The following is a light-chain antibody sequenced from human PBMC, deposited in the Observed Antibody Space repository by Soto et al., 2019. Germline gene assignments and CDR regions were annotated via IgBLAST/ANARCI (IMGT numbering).Light chain of an antibody. Sequence: DIVMTQSPDSLAVSLCERVTINCKSSQSVLYSSNNKNYLAWYQKKHGQAPRLLIYGASSRATGIPDRFSGSGSGTDFTLTISSLQPEDVATYYCQKYNSAPLTFGGGTKVDI. CDR2: GAS. CDR1: QSVLYSSNNKNY. J-gene: IGKJ4*01. V-gene: IGKV4-1*01. CDR3: QKYNSAPLT.